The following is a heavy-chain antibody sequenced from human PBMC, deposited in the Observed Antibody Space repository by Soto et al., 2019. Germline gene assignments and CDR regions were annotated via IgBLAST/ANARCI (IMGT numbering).Heavy chain of an antibody. J-gene: IGHJ6*02. V-gene: IGHV4-39*07. CDR3: ARTAAAGKYYYGVDV. Sequence: SETLSLTCTVSGGSISSSSYYWGWIRQPPGKGLEWIGSIYYSGSTYYSPSFQGQVTISADKSISTAYLQWSSLKASDTAMYYCARTAAAGKYYYGVDVWVQGTTVTVSS. CDR2: IYYSGST. CDR1: GGSISSSSYY. D-gene: IGHD6-13*01.